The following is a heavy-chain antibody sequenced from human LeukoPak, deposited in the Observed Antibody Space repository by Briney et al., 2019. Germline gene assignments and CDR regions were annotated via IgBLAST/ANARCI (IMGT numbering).Heavy chain of an antibody. CDR2: VGIDSGNT. D-gene: IGHD5-24*01. CDR3: ARDYKYAFDN. CDR1: GFPFSDYS. Sequence: GGSLRLSCAASGFPFSDYSMNWVRQAPGKGLGWISYVGIDSGNTYYADSVKGRFTISADKAKNSLVLQMNSLRVEDTAVYYCARDYKYAFDNWGQGTLVTVSS. J-gene: IGHJ4*02. V-gene: IGHV3-48*01.